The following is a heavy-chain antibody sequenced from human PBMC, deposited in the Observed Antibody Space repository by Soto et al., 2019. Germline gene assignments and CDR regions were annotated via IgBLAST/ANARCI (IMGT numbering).Heavy chain of an antibody. J-gene: IGHJ5*02. Sequence: GSLILSCAASGFTVSSYAMSLVRQAPGKGLEWVSAISGSGGSTYYADSVKGRFTISRDNSKNTLYLQMNSLRAEDTAVYYCAKELAAAGHNWFDPWGQGTLVTVSS. D-gene: IGHD6-13*01. V-gene: IGHV3-23*01. CDR3: AKELAAAGHNWFDP. CDR2: ISGSGGST. CDR1: GFTVSSYA.